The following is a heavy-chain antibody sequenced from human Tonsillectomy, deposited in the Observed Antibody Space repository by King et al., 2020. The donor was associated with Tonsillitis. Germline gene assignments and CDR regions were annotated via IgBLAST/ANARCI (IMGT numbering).Heavy chain of an antibody. CDR2: IDWDDNK. D-gene: IGHD6-13*01. CDR3: ARTTPGYSSSWYEDDAFDI. V-gene: IGHV2-70*01. CDR1: GFSLSTSGMC. J-gene: IGHJ3*02. Sequence: TLKESGPALVKPTQTLTLTCTFSGFSLSTSGMCVSWIRQPPGKALEWLALIDWDDNKYYSTSLKTRLTISKDTSKNQVVLTMTNMDPVDTATYYCARTTPGYSSSWYEDDAFDILGQGTMVTVSS.